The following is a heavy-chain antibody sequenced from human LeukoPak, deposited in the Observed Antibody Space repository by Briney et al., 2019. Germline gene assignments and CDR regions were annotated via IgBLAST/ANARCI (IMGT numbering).Heavy chain of an antibody. CDR2: INHSGST. V-gene: IGHV4-34*01. Sequence: SETLSLTCAVYGGSFSGYYWSWIRQPPGKGLEWIGEINHSGSTNYNPSLKSRVTISVDTSKNQFSLKLSSVTAADTAVYYCARGRFLTRWIAVADPYYFDYWGQGTLVTVSS. J-gene: IGHJ4*02. CDR1: GGSFSGYY. CDR3: ARGRFLTRWIAVADPYYFDY. D-gene: IGHD6-19*01.